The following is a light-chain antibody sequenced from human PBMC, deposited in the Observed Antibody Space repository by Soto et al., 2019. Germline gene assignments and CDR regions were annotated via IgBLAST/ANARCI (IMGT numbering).Light chain of an antibody. Sequence: EIVLTQSPGTLLLSPGERATLSCRASQNVGSRYLAWYQQKPGQAPRLLIYGTSNRATGIPDRFSGSGSGTDFSLTISSLEPGDLAVYYCQQYGSSPRTFGQGTKVEIK. V-gene: IGKV3-20*01. CDR3: QQYGSSPRT. CDR2: GTS. CDR1: QNVGSRY. J-gene: IGKJ1*01.